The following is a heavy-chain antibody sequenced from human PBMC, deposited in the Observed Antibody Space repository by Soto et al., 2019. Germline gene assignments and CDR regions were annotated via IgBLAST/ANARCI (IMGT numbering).Heavy chain of an antibody. D-gene: IGHD3-9*01. J-gene: IGHJ6*01. Sequence: PWCCTRLACAACGLRVYCYSMNVALQAPGKGPEWVSFISTRSSSIYYADSVKGRFTISRDDAKNSLFLQMNSLRDEDTAVYYCARDLYSRYFEPRGLGVWGQRPSVTVSS. CDR3: ARDLYSRYFEPRGLGV. CDR1: GLRVYCYS. V-gene: IGHV3-48*02. CDR2: ISTRSSSI.